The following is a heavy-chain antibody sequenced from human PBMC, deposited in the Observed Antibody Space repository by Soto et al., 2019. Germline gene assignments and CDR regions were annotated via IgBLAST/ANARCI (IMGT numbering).Heavy chain of an antibody. CDR3: TTPLAY. J-gene: IGHJ4*02. CDR2: IKSKTDGGTT. CDR1: DVTSCNAW. V-gene: IGHV3-15*07. Sequence: RVWCGACDVTSCNAWTNWVRQAPGKGLEWVGRIKSKTDGGTTDYAAPVKGRFTISRDDSKNTLYLQMNSLKTEDTAVYYCTTPLAYWGQGTLVTVSS.